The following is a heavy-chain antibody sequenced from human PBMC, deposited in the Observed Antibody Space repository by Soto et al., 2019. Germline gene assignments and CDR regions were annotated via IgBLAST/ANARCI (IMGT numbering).Heavy chain of an antibody. CDR1: GFTFSDYY. CDR3: ARDLGGSSLGANWSGADSYWFDP. CDR2: ISSSSSYT. V-gene: IGHV3-11*06. Sequence: GGSLRLSCAASGFTFSDYYMSWIRQAPGKGLEWVSYISSSSSYTNYADSVKGRFTISRDNAKNSLYLQMNSLRAEDTAVYYCARDLGGSSLGANWSGADSYWFDPWGQGTLVTVSS. J-gene: IGHJ5*02. D-gene: IGHD1-26*01.